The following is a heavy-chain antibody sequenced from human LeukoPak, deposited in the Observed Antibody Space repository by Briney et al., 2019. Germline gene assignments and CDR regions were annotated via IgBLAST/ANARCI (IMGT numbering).Heavy chain of an antibody. V-gene: IGHV4-31*03. J-gene: IGHJ4*02. D-gene: IGHD3-16*01. CDR1: GGSISSGGYY. CDR2: IYYSGST. Sequence: SETLSLTCTVSGGSISSGGYYWSWIRQYPGKGLEWIGHIYYSGSTYYNPSLKSRDTISVDTSKNQFSLKLSSVTAADTAVYYCARLDGAYFGYWGRGTLVTVSS. CDR3: ARLDGAYFGY.